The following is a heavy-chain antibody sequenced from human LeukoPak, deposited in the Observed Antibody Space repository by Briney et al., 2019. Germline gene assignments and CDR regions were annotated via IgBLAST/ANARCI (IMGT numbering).Heavy chain of an antibody. CDR3: ARIAMAYCSSTSCYPVGMDV. D-gene: IGHD2-2*01. J-gene: IGHJ6*02. CDR1: GGSFSGYY. Sequence: PSETLSLTCAVSGGSFSGYYWSWIRHPPGKGLEWVGEINHSGSTNYNPSLKSRVTISVDTSKNQFSLKLSSVTAADTAVYYCARIAMAYCSSTSCYPVGMDVWGQGTTVTVSS. V-gene: IGHV4-34*01. CDR2: INHSGST.